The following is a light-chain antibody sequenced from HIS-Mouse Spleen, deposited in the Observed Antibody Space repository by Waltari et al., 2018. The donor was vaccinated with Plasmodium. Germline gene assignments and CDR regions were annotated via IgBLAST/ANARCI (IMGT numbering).Light chain of an antibody. V-gene: IGLV3-1*01. CDR2: QGS. J-gene: IGLJ3*02. CDR1: KLGDKY. Sequence: SYELTQPPSVSVSPGQTASITCSGDKLGDKYACWYQQKPGQSPVLVIYQGSKRPSGIPERFSGSNSGNTATLTISGTQAMDEADYYCQAWDSSTAWVFGGGTKLTVL. CDR3: QAWDSSTAWV.